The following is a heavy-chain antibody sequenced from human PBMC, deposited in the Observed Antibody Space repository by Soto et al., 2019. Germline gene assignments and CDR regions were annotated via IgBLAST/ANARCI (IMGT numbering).Heavy chain of an antibody. Sequence: GGSLRLSCAASGFTFSSYSMNWVRQAPGKGLEWVSSISSSSSYIYYADSVKGRFTISRDNAKNSLYLQMNSLRAEDTAVYYCARRPLRGYDYYYYYYMDVWGKGTTVTVSS. CDR1: GFTFSSYS. CDR2: ISSSSSYI. J-gene: IGHJ6*03. CDR3: ARRPLRGYDYYYYYYMDV. D-gene: IGHD5-12*01. V-gene: IGHV3-21*01.